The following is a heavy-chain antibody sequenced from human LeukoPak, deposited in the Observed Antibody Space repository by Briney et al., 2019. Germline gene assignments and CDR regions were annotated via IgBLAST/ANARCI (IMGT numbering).Heavy chain of an antibody. CDR3: ASKQGDY. V-gene: IGHV3-66*01. CDR1: GFTVSSNY. J-gene: IGHJ4*02. CDR2: VYGGDTT. Sequence: GGSLRLSRAASGFTVSSNYMTWVRQAPGKGLEWVSVVYGGDTTYYADSVKGRFTISRDNSKNTLYLQMNSLRAEDTAVYYCASKQGDYWGQGTLVTVSS.